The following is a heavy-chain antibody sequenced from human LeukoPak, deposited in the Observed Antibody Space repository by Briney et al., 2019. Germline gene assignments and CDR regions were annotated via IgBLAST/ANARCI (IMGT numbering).Heavy chain of an antibody. V-gene: IGHV1-18*01. CDR1: GYTFTSYG. Sequence: ASVKVSCKASGYTFTSYGISWVRQAPGQGLEWMGWISAYNGNTNYAQKPQGRVTMTTDTSTSTAYMELRSLRSDDTAVYYCARVAGSSSWYGYYYGMDVWGQGTTVTVSS. J-gene: IGHJ6*02. CDR3: ARVAGSSSWYGYYYGMDV. D-gene: IGHD6-13*01. CDR2: ISAYNGNT.